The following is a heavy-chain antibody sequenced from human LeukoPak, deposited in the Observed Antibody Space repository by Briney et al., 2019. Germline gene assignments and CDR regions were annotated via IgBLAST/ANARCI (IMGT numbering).Heavy chain of an antibody. CDR1: GYTFTSYD. D-gene: IGHD5-12*01. CDR2: MNPNSGNT. V-gene: IGHV1-8*01. CDR3: ARADYSGYDGFDY. Sequence: ASVKVSCKAPGYTFTSYDINWVRQATGQGLEWMGWMNPNSGNTGYAQKFQGRVTMTRNTSISTAYMELSSLRSEDTAMYYCARADYSGYDGFDYWGQGTLVTVSS. J-gene: IGHJ4*02.